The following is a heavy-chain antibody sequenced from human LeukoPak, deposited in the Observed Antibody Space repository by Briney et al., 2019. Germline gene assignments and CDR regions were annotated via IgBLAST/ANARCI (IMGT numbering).Heavy chain of an antibody. V-gene: IGHV3-21*01. Sequence: PGGSLRLSCAASGFTFSSYYMNWVRQAPGKGLEWISTISSSSSYIYYVDSVKGRFTISRENAKNSLSLQMSSLRAEDTGVYYCARGAIAAAGILDYWGQGTLVTVSS. J-gene: IGHJ4*02. CDR3: ARGAIAAAGILDY. CDR2: ISSSSSYI. CDR1: GFTFSSYY. D-gene: IGHD6-13*01.